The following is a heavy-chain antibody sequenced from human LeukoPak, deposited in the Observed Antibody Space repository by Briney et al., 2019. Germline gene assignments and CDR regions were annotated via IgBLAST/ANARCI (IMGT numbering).Heavy chain of an antibody. D-gene: IGHD2-2*01. CDR2: IYPGASRT. Sequence: HGESLKISCKGSGYSFTSYWIGWVRQMPGKGLEWMGIIYPGASRTTYSPSFQGQVTISADKSIRTAYLQWNSLKASDTAIYYCVRHLSDITSCPNYWGPGTLITVAS. CDR1: GYSFTSYW. J-gene: IGHJ4*02. CDR3: VRHLSDITSCPNY. V-gene: IGHV5-51*01.